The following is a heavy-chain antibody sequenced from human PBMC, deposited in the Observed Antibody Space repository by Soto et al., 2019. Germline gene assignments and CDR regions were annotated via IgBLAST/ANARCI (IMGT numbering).Heavy chain of an antibody. Sequence: SETLSLTCTVSGVSISYYYWSWIRQPAGKGLEWIGRIYTSGSTDYNPSLKSRVTISIDTSKNQFSLKVTSMTAADTAVYYCARERREEIHDGYDIDYWGQGTLVTVSS. J-gene: IGHJ4*02. CDR3: ARERREEIHDGYDIDY. D-gene: IGHD5-12*01. CDR1: GVSISYYY. CDR2: IYTSGST. V-gene: IGHV4-4*07.